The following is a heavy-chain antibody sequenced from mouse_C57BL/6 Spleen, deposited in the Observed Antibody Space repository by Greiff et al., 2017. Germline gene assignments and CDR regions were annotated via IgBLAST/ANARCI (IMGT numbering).Heavy chain of an antibody. CDR2: IYPGSGST. CDR1: GYTFTSYW. CDR3: ARQSRCDGDDYAMED. D-gene: IGHD2-13*01. V-gene: IGHV1-55*01. J-gene: IGHJ4*01. Sequence: QVQLQQPGAELVKPGASVKMSCKASGYTFTSYWITWVKQRPGQGLEWIGDIYPGSGSTNYNEKFKSKATLTVDTSSSTAYMQLSSLTSEDSAVYYCARQSRCDGDDYAMEDWGQGASVTVAS.